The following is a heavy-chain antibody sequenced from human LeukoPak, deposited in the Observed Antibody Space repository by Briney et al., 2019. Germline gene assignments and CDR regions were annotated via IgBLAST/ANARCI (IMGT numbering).Heavy chain of an antibody. V-gene: IGHV1-69*04. D-gene: IGHD6-13*01. J-gene: IGHJ6*02. CDR1: GGTFSSYA. Sequence: GSSVKVSCKASGGTFSSYAISWVRQAPGQGLEWMGRIIPILGIANYAQKFQGRVTITADKSTSTAYMELSSLRSGDTAVYYCAREPLQQQDHYYYGMDVWGQGTTVTVSS. CDR2: IIPILGIA. CDR3: AREPLQQQDHYYYGMDV.